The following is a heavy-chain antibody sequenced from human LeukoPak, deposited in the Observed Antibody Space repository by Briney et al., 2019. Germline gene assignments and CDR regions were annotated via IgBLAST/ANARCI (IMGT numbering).Heavy chain of an antibody. D-gene: IGHD2-2*01. V-gene: IGHV3-48*03. CDR2: IDSSGNTV. CDR3: ARDRLGYCSSTSCSRWFDP. CDR1: GFTFSSHE. J-gene: IGHJ5*02. Sequence: GGSLRLSCAASGFTFSSHEMNWVRQAPGKGLEWVSYIDSSGNTVYYADSVKGRFTISTDNAKSSLYLQMNSLRAEDTAVYYCARDRLGYCSSTSCSRWFDPWGQGTLVTVSS.